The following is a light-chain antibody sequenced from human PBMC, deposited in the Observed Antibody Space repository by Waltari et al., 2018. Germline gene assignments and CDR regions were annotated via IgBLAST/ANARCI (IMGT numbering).Light chain of an antibody. CDR1: NIGGKS. CDR3: QGWDRSSDQPV. J-gene: IGLJ3*02. V-gene: IGLV3-21*02. CDR2: DDD. Sequence: SYVLTQPPAVSVAPGQTAKISCEGNNIGGKSVHWHQQKPGQAPVLDVFDDDARPSGIPQRFSGSNTENTATLTITRGEVGDGADYYGQGWDRSSDQPVFGGGT.